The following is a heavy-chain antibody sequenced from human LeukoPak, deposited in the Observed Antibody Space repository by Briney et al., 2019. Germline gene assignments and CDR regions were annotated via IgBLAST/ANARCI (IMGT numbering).Heavy chain of an antibody. Sequence: GASVKVSCRASGYTFTSYDINWVRQATGQGLEWMGWMNPNSGNTGYAQKFQGRVTMTRNTSISTAYMELSSLRSEDTAVYYCARVPPRSPWGSGSFFVDYWGQGTLVTVSS. D-gene: IGHD3-10*01. CDR3: ARVPPRSPWGSGSFFVDY. V-gene: IGHV1-8*02. J-gene: IGHJ4*02. CDR2: MNPNSGNT. CDR1: GYTFTSYD.